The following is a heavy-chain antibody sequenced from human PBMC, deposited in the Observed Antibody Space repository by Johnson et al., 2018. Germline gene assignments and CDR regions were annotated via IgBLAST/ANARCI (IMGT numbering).Heavy chain of an antibody. Sequence: VQLQESGGGLVQPGGSLRLSCAASGFSVSTYAMNWVRQAPGKGLEWVSSIRSSGGGTYYADSVKGRFTISRDNSKNTLYMQMNSLRAEDTAKYYGAKERRYQLLWVYQYAMDVWGQGTTVTVSS. J-gene: IGHJ6*02. CDR2: IRSSGGGT. V-gene: IGHV3-23*01. CDR3: AKERRYQLLWVYQYAMDV. D-gene: IGHD2-2*01. CDR1: GFSVSTYA.